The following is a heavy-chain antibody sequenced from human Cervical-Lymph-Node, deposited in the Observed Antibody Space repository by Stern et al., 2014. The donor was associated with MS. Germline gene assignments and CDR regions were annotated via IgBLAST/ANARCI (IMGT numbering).Heavy chain of an antibody. CDR2: IYTGDST. D-gene: IGHD3-22*01. J-gene: IGHJ4*02. V-gene: IGHV3-53*01. CDR1: GFTVTTNY. Sequence: VQLVQSGGGLIQPGGSLRLSCAASGFTVTTNYMSWVRQAPGKGLEWVSLIYTGDSTYYADSVKGRFTISRDNSKNTLYLQMNSLRVEDTAVYYCARERGGSGYYDNSGYYYDYWGQGTLVTVSS. CDR3: ARERGGSGYYDNSGYYYDY.